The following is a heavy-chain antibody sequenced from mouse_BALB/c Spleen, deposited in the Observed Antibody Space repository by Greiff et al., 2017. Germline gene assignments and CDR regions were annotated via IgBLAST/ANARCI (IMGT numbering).Heavy chain of an antibody. J-gene: IGHJ3*01. D-gene: IGHD2-4*01. CDR2: ISSGGSYT. CDR1: GFTFSSYG. Sequence: EVKLVESGGDLVKPGGSLKLSCAASGFTFSSYGMSWVRQTPDKRLEWVATISSGGSYTYYPDSVKGRFTISRDNAKNTLYLQMSSLKSEDTAMYYCARIYYDYDAGFAYWGQGTLVTVSA. V-gene: IGHV5-6*01. CDR3: ARIYYDYDAGFAY.